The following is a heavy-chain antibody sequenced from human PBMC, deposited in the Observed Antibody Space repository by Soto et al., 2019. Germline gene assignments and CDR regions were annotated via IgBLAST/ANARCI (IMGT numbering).Heavy chain of an antibody. V-gene: IGHV3-30*18. CDR3: AKEWVYDSSGWSFDY. CDR1: GFTFSSYG. J-gene: IGHJ4*02. D-gene: IGHD3-22*01. Sequence: GSLRLSCAVSGFTFSSYGMHWVRQAPGKGLEWVAVISYDGSNKYYADSVKGRFTISRDNSKNTLYLQMNSLRAEDTAVYYCAKEWVYDSSGWSFDYWGQGTLVTVSS. CDR2: ISYDGSNK.